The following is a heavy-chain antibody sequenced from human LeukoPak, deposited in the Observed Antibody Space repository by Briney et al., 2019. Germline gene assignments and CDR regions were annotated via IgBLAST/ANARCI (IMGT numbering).Heavy chain of an antibody. J-gene: IGHJ4*02. Sequence: ASVKVSCKASGGTFSSYAISWVRQAPGQGLEWMGGIIPIFGTANYAQKFQGRVTITADKSTSTAYMELRSLRSDDTAVYYCARGSVAGHMGFDYWGQGTLVTVSS. CDR2: IIPIFGTA. D-gene: IGHD6-19*01. CDR1: GGTFSSYA. V-gene: IGHV1-69*06. CDR3: ARGSVAGHMGFDY.